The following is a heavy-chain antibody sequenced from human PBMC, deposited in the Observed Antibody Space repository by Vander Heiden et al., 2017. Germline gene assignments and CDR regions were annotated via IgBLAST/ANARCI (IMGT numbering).Heavy chain of an antibody. D-gene: IGHD6-13*01. Sequence: EVQLLESGGGLVQPGGSLRLPCAASGFTFGSYAMSWVRQAPGKWLEWVSAISGSGGSTYYADSVKGRFTISRDNSKNTLYLQMNSLRAEDTAVYYCAGSSGSYYYYGMDVWGQGTTVTVSS. CDR3: AGSSGSYYYYGMDV. V-gene: IGHV3-23*01. J-gene: IGHJ6*02. CDR1: GFTFGSYA. CDR2: ISGSGGST.